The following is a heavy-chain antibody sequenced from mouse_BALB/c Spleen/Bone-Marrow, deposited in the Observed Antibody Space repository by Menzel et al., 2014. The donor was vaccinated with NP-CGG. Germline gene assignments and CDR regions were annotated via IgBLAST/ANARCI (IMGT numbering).Heavy chain of an antibody. V-gene: IGHV1-4*01. D-gene: IGHD2-10*02. CDR3: AYGNYGYAMDY. Sequence: QVQLQQSGAELARPGASVTMSCKASGYTFTSYTMHWVKQRPGQGLEWIGYINPSSGYTSYNQKFKDKATLTADKSSSTAYMQLSSLTSEDSAVYYCAYGNYGYAMDYWGQGTSVTVSS. CDR2: INPSSGYT. CDR1: GYTFTSYT. J-gene: IGHJ4*01.